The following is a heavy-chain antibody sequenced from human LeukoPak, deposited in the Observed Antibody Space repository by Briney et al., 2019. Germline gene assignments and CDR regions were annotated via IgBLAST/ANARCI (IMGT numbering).Heavy chain of an antibody. CDR1: GFTFTSIA. D-gene: IGHD3-10*01. Sequence: GGSLRLSCAASGFTFTSIAMTWVRQAPGKGLEWVSTIRGTGDSTHYADSVKGRFTISRDNSKNTLYLQMNSLRAEDSALYYCAKDRGTSPYYFDYWGQGALVTVSS. CDR2: IRGTGDST. V-gene: IGHV3-23*01. J-gene: IGHJ4*02. CDR3: AKDRGTSPYYFDY.